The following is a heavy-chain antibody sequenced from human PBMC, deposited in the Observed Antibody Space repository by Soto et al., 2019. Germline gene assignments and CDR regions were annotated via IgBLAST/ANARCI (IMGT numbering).Heavy chain of an antibody. Sequence: TLSLTCAISGDSVSSNRAAWNWIRQSPSRGLEWLGRTYYRSKWYNDYAVSVKSRITINPDTSKNQFSLQLNSVTPEDTAVYYCARAWGFSSGWYGAFSYWGQGTLVTVSS. CDR2: TYYRSKWYN. CDR1: GDSVSSNRAA. V-gene: IGHV6-1*01. CDR3: ARAWGFSSGWYGAFSY. J-gene: IGHJ4*01. D-gene: IGHD6-19*01.